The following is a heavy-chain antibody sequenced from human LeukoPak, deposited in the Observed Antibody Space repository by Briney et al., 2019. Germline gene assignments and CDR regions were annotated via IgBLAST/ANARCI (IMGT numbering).Heavy chain of an antibody. CDR1: GFTVSSNY. J-gene: IGHJ3*02. Sequence: GGSLRLSCAASGFTVSSNYMSWVRQAPGKGLEWVSVIYSGGSTYYADSVKGRFTISRHNSKNTQYLQMNSLRAEDTAVYYCARGPRFSSGHAFDIWGQGTMVTVSS. V-gene: IGHV3-53*04. CDR2: IYSGGST. D-gene: IGHD6-25*01. CDR3: ARGPRFSSGHAFDI.